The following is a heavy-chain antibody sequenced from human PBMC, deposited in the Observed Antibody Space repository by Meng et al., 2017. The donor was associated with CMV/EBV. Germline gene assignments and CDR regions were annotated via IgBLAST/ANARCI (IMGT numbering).Heavy chain of an antibody. J-gene: IGHJ4*02. CDR2: IYYSGST. Sequence: TLSLTCTVSGGSISSSSYYWGWIRQPPGKGLEWIGSIYYSGSTYYNPSLKSRVTISVDTSKNQFSLKLSSVTAADTAVYYCARITGIAVAGNFDYWGQGTLVTVSS. D-gene: IGHD6-19*01. CDR3: ARITGIAVAGNFDY. CDR1: GGSISSSSYY. V-gene: IGHV4-39*01.